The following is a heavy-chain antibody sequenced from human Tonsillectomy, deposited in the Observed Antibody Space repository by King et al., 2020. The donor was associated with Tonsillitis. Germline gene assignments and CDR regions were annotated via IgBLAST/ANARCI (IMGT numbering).Heavy chain of an antibody. J-gene: IGHJ6*02. D-gene: IGHD7-27*01. CDR3: ARALPNWGRDYYYGMDV. Sequence: VQLVQSGGGLVQPGGSLRLSCAASGFTSSNYDMHWVRQAIGKGLEWVSAIGTAGDTYYPGSVKGRFTISRENAKNSLYLQMNSLRAGDTAVYYCARALPNWGRDYYYGMDVWGQGTTVTVSS. CDR1: GFTSSNYD. CDR2: IGTAGDT. V-gene: IGHV3-13*01.